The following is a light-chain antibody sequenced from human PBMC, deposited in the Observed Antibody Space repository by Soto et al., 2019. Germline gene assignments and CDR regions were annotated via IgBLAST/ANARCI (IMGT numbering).Light chain of an antibody. CDR3: QQYNNWPYT. CDR1: QSVSSN. CDR2: GAS. Sequence: EIVMTQSPATLAMSPGERAALSCRASQSVSSNFAWYQQKPGQAPRLLIYGASSRATGTPARFSGSGSGTEFTLTISSLQSEDFAVHYCQQYNNWPYTFGLGTKLKMK. V-gene: IGKV3-15*01. J-gene: IGKJ2*01.